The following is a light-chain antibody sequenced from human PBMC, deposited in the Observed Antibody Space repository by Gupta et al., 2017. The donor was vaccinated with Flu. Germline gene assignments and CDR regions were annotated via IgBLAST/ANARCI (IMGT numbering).Light chain of an antibody. CDR1: QSVSRS. Sequence: DIQVTQSPSSLSASVGDTVTITCRASQSVSRSLNWFQHKPGKAPKLLISSASTLRPGVPSRFSGSGSGTDFTLTISRLQPEDFATYYCRQMVSAPMHFGQGTKLDIK. V-gene: IGKV1-39*01. CDR2: SAS. CDR3: RQMVSAPMH. J-gene: IGKJ2*01.